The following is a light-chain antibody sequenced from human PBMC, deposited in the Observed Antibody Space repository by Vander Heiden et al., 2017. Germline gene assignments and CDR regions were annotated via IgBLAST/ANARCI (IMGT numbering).Light chain of an antibody. CDR1: SSNIGDNT. CDR3: ATWDDSLNGVV. V-gene: IGLV1-44*01. Sequence: QSVLTQPPSASGTPGQRVTISCSGSSSNIGDNTVNWYQQHPGTAPKLLIFSNNQRLSGVPDRFSGSKSGTSASLAISGLQSEDEADYYCATWDDSLNGVVFGGGTKLNVL. J-gene: IGLJ2*01. CDR2: SNN.